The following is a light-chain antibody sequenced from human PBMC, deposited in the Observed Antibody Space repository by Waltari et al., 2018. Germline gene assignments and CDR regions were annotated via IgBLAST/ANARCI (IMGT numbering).Light chain of an antibody. CDR1: QSVSSNY. V-gene: IGKV3-20*01. J-gene: IGKJ2*01. CDR2: DAS. Sequence: EIVLTQSPGTLSLSPGERATLSCRASQSVSSNYLAWYQQKPGQAPRLLIYDASSWATGIPDRFGGSGSGTDFTLTISRLEPEDFAVYYCQQYGSSPYTFGQGTKLEIK. CDR3: QQYGSSPYT.